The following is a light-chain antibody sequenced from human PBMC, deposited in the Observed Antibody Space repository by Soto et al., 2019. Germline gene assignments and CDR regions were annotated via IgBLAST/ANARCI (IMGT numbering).Light chain of an antibody. CDR2: GAS. CDR1: QSVSSSW. J-gene: IGKJ1*01. V-gene: IGKV3-20*01. CDR3: QQYGGPPWT. Sequence: EIVLTQSPGTLSLSPGERATLSCRASQSVSSSWLAWYQQKPGQAPRLLIYGASSRATGVPDRFSGSGSGTDFTLTITRLEPEDSAVFYCQQYGGPPWTFGKGTKV.